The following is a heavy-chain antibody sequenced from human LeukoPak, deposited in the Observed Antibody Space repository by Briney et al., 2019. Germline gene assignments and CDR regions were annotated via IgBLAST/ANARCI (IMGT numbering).Heavy chain of an antibody. J-gene: IGHJ4*02. D-gene: IGHD4-23*01. CDR1: GFTFDDYA. V-gene: IGHV3-9*03. CDR2: ISWNSGSI. CDR3: AKSDGGNSGFDY. Sequence: GSSLRLSCASSGFTFDDYAMHWIRQAPGKGLERVSGISWNSGSIGYADSVKGRFTISRDNAKNSLYLQMNSLRAEDMALYYCAKSDGGNSGFDYWGQGTLVTVSS.